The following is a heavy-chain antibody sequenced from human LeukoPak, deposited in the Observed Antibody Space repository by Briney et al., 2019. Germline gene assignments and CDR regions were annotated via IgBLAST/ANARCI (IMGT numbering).Heavy chain of an antibody. CDR2: ISGSGGST. D-gene: IGHD3-3*01. Sequence: GGSLRLSCAASGFTFSSYAMSWVRQAPGKGLEWVSAISGSGGSTYYADSVKGRFTISRDSSKNTLYLQMNSLRAEDTAVYYCAKDTYYDFWSGYQFDYWGQGTLVTVSS. CDR1: GFTFSSYA. V-gene: IGHV3-23*01. CDR3: AKDTYYDFWSGYQFDY. J-gene: IGHJ4*02.